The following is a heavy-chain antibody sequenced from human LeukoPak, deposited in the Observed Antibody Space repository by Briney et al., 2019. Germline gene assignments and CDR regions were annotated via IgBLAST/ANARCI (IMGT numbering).Heavy chain of an antibody. CDR1: GGSISSYY. Sequence: SETLSLTCTVPGGSISSYYWSWIRQPPGKGLEWIGYIYYSGSTNYNPSLKSRVTISVDTSKNQFSLKLSSVTAADTAVYYCAKPGSSRGIADRRPTKYYFDYWGQGTLVTVSS. V-gene: IGHV4-59*01. D-gene: IGHD6-6*01. CDR2: IYYSGST. J-gene: IGHJ4*02. CDR3: AKPGSSRGIADRRPTKYYFDY.